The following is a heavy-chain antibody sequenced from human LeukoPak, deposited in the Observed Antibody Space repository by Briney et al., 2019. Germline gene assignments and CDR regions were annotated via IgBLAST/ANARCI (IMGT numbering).Heavy chain of an antibody. D-gene: IGHD4-17*01. J-gene: IGHJ6*03. Sequence: PETLSLTCTASGASISTYYWSWIRQPPGEGLEWIAYIAPSGGAVYNPSLNSRLTISVDTSKNQFSLKLNSVTAADTAVYYCARHVATTVTRGYSCHPMDVWGKGTTVSVSS. V-gene: IGHV4-4*09. CDR2: IAPSGGA. CDR3: ARHVATTVTRGYSCHPMDV. CDR1: GASISTYY.